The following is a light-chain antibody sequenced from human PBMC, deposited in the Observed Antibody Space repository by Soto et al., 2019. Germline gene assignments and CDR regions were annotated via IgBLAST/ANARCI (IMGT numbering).Light chain of an antibody. CDR2: DAS. J-gene: IGKJ4*01. CDR1: QSINNW. CDR3: QQYDNYPLT. Sequence: DIQMTQSPSTLSASVGDRVTITCRASQSINNWLAWYQQKPGKAPKFLIYDASNLESGVPSRFSGSASGTEFTLNISSLQPDDFATYYCQQYDNYPLTFGGGTKVDI. V-gene: IGKV1-5*01.